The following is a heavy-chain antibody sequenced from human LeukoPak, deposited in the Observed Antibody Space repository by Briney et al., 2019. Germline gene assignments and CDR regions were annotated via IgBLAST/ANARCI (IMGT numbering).Heavy chain of an antibody. J-gene: IGHJ5*02. V-gene: IGHV3-48*02. CDR2: ISCSSGTI. CDR3: ARDANGYCSGGSCYSLDDLLMWWFDP. D-gene: IGHD2-15*01. Sequence: PGGSLRLSCAASGFTFSSYSMNWVRQAPGTGLEWVSCISCSSGTIYYADSVKGRFTISRDNAKNSLYLQMKSLRDEETAVYYCARDANGYCSGGSCYSLDDLLMWWFDPWGQGTLVTVSS. CDR1: GFTFSSYS.